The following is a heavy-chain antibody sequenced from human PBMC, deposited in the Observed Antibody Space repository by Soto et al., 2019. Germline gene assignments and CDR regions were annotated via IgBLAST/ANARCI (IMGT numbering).Heavy chain of an antibody. J-gene: IGHJ3*02. CDR3: ARGVAI. CDR1: RGSSHSGGYF. Sequence: SETLSLTGAVSRGSSHSGGYFWSWIRQHPGKGLEWIGSIYYSGSTYCNPSLKSRITISVDTSKNQFSLKLSSVTAADTAVYYCARGVAIWGQGTMVT. CDR2: IYYSGST. D-gene: IGHD2-15*01. V-gene: IGHV4-31*11.